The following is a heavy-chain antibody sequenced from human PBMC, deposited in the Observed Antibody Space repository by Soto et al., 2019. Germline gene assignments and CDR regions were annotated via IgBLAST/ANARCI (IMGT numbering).Heavy chain of an antibody. CDR1: GFTFSSYA. CDR3: ARDVGSSWFYYYYGMDV. J-gene: IGHJ6*02. V-gene: IGHV3-30-3*01. CDR2: ISYDGSNK. D-gene: IGHD6-13*01. Sequence: QPGGSLRLSCAASGFTFSSYAMHWVRQAPGKGLEWVAVISYDGSNKYYADSVKGRFTISRDNSKNTLYLQMNSLRAEDTAVYYCARDVGSSWFYYYYGMDVWGQGTTVTVSS.